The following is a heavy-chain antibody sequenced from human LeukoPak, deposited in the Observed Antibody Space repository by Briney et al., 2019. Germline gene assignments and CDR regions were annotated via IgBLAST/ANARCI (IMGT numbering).Heavy chain of an antibody. CDR3: ARKYCSGGSCYLFDY. Sequence: PGGSLRLSCAASGFTFSSYWMSWVRQAPGKGLEWVANIKEDGSEKYYVDSVKGRFTISRDNAKNSPYLQMNSLRAEDTAVYYCARKYCSGGSCYLFDYWGQGTLVTVSS. V-gene: IGHV3-7*01. CDR2: IKEDGSEK. D-gene: IGHD2-15*01. CDR1: GFTFSSYW. J-gene: IGHJ4*02.